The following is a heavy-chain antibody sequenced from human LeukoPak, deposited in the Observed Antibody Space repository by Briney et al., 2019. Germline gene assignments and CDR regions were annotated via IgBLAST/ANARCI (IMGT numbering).Heavy chain of an antibody. D-gene: IGHD6-6*01. Sequence: SVKVSCKASGGTFSSYAISWVRQAPGHGLEWMGGIIPIFGTANYAQKSQGRVTITTDESTSTAYMELSSLRSEDTAVYYCARGFSFYSSSSFDYWGQGTLVTVSS. CDR2: IIPIFGTA. J-gene: IGHJ4*02. CDR1: GGTFSSYA. V-gene: IGHV1-69*05. CDR3: ARGFSFYSSSSFDY.